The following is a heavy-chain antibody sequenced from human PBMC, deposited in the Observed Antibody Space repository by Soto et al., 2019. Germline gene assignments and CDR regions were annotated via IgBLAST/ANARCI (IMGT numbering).Heavy chain of an antibody. Sequence: GASVKVSCKASGYTFTGYYMHWVRQAPGQGLEWMGIINPSGGSTNYAQKFQGRVTMTRDTSTSTVYMELSSLRSEDTAVYYCAREKPIAAAGPYYYYYGMDVWGQGTTVTVSS. D-gene: IGHD6-13*01. CDR1: GYTFTGYY. CDR3: AREKPIAAAGPYYYYYGMDV. CDR2: INPSGGST. V-gene: IGHV1-46*01. J-gene: IGHJ6*02.